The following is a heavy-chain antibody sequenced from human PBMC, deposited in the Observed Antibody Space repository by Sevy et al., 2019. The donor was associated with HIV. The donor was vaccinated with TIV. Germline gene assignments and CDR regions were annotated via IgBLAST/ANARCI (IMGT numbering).Heavy chain of an antibody. D-gene: IGHD3-22*01. CDR3: ARDWAPGYYYDAIGVKRDYYFDY. J-gene: IGHJ4*02. CDR1: DYTFSTQG. CDR2: ISAYNGNT. Sequence: ASVKVSCKASDYTFSTQGFNWVRQAPGQGLEWMGWISAYNGNTKYAQKFQGRVTMTTDTSTSTAYLELRSLTSDDTAVYYCARDWAPGYYYDAIGVKRDYYFDYWGQGTLVTVSS. V-gene: IGHV1-18*01.